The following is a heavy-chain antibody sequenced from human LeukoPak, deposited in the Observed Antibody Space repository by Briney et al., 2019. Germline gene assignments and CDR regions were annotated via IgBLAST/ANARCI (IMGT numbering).Heavy chain of an antibody. D-gene: IGHD1-7*01. CDR2: IYYSGST. J-gene: IGHJ4*02. CDR1: GGSISSYY. Sequence: SETLSLTCTVSGGSISSYYWSWIRQPPGKGLEWIGYIYYSGSTNYNPSLKSRVTISVDTSKNQFSLKLSSVTAADTAVYYCARSDFYQGKLFDYWGQGTLVTVSS. CDR3: ARSDFYQGKLFDY. V-gene: IGHV4-59*01.